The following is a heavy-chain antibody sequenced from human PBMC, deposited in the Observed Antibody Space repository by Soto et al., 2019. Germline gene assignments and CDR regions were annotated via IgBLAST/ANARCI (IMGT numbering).Heavy chain of an antibody. D-gene: IGHD1-26*01. J-gene: IGHJ4*02. CDR2: LNHSASA. V-gene: IGHV4-34*01. Sequence: ETVSLNFDVYGRSFIGYIWTLIRQATRKGLQWIGQLNHSASANCHPSHKSRVTISVHTSNSQFFLELSSVTAADTAVYYCARGLISGRYYSGGWYYFDSWGQGTKVTVS. CDR3: ARGLISGRYYSGGWYYFDS. CDR1: GRSFIGYI.